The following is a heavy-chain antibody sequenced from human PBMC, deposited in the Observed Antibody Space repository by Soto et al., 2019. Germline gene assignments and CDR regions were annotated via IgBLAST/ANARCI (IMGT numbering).Heavy chain of an antibody. D-gene: IGHD2-15*01. CDR2: IYWDDDK. Sequence: GPSLAYPPNILPHTSNFSGLALGTGGVGVGWVRRPPGNALEWLAFIYWDDDKRYNPSLKTRLTITKDTSKNLVVLIMTDMDHVDTATYFCAHRPPGSATVWDSDILEYWGQGTLVTVSS. CDR3: AHRPPGSATVWDSDILEY. CDR1: GLALGTGGVG. J-gene: IGHJ4*02. V-gene: IGHV2-5*02.